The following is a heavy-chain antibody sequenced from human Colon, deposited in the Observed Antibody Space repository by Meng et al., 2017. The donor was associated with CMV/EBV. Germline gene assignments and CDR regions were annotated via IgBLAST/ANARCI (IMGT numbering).Heavy chain of an antibody. V-gene: IGHV3-9*01. J-gene: IGHJ6*02. CDR2: ITWNSGRT. D-gene: IGHD1-7*01. CDR3: AKDISPVGGTTGYHGMDV. CDR1: GFTFDDYA. Sequence: SLKISCAASGFTFDDYAMPWVRQAPGKGLEWVSSITWNSGRTGYVDSVEGRFTISRDNAKNSLYLQMNGLRAEDTALYYCAKDISPVGGTTGYHGMDVWGQGTTVTVSS.